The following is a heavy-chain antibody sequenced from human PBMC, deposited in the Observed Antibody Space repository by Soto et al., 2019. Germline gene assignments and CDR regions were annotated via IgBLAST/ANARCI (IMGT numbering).Heavy chain of an antibody. CDR2: IIPIFGTA. J-gene: IGHJ5*02. CDR1: GGTFSSYA. V-gene: IGHV1-69*13. Sequence: SVKISCKASGGTFSSYAISWVRQAPGQELEWMGGIIPIFGTANYAQKFQGRVTITADESTSTAYMELSSLRSEDTAVYYCARGTYSSGWYWFDPWGQGTLVTVSS. CDR3: ARGTYSSGWYWFDP. D-gene: IGHD6-19*01.